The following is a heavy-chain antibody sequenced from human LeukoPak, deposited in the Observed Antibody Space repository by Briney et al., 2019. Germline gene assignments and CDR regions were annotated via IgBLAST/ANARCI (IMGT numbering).Heavy chain of an antibody. CDR2: MNPNSGNT. J-gene: IGHJ3*02. CDR3: ARVRHTRYSSSGWRENAFDI. V-gene: IGHV1-8*01. Sequence: GASVKVSCKASGYTFTSYDINWVRQATGQGLEWMGWMNPNSGNTGYAQKFQGRVTMTRNTSISTAYMELSSLRSEDTAVYYCARVRHTRYSSSGWRENAFDIWGQGTMVTVSS. CDR1: GYTFTSYD. D-gene: IGHD6-19*01.